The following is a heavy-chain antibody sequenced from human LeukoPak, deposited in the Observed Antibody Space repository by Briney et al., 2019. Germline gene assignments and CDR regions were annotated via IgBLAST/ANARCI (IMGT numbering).Heavy chain of an antibody. CDR1: GLTFGYYA. J-gene: IGHJ4*02. D-gene: IGHD3-10*01. CDR2: IKSKTDGGTT. CDR3: TSVGFGPYYFDN. Sequence: PGGSLRLSCSVSGLTFGYYAMSWVRQAPGKGLEWVGRIKSKTDGGTTDYAAPVKGRFTISRDDSKNTLYLQMNSLKTEDTAVYYCTSVGFGPYYFDNWGQGSLVTVSS. V-gene: IGHV3-15*01.